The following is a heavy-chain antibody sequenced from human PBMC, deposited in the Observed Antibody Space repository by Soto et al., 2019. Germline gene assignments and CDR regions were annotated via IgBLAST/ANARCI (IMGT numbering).Heavy chain of an antibody. CDR3: ARVPDTGYYYYYYMDV. J-gene: IGHJ6*03. CDR1: GYTFTSYG. CDR2: ISAYNGNT. Sequence: QFQLVQSGAEVKKPGASVKVSSKASGYTFTSYGISWERQAPGQGIEWMGWISAYNGNTNYAQKLQGRVTMTTDTSTSTAYMELRSLRSDDTAVYYCARVPDTGYYYYYYMDVWGKGTTVTVSS. V-gene: IGHV1-18*01.